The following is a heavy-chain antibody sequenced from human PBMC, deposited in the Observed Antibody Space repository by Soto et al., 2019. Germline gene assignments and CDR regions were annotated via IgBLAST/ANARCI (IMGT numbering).Heavy chain of an antibody. V-gene: IGHV3-23*01. J-gene: IGHJ6*02. CDR3: AKGVAAALGGYYGMDV. Sequence: GGSVILSCAASVFTFSSYAMSWVRQAPGKGLEWVSAISGSGGSTYYADSVKGRFTISRDNSKNTLYLQMNSLRAEDTAVYYCAKGVAAALGGYYGMDVWGQGTTVTSP. D-gene: IGHD6-13*01. CDR2: ISGSGGST. CDR1: VFTFSSYA.